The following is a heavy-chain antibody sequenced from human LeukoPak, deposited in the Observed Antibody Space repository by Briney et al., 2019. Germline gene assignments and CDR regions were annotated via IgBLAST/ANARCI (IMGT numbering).Heavy chain of an antibody. J-gene: IGHJ4*02. D-gene: IGHD3-10*01. CDR3: ASGEVTSVDY. Sequence: PGGSLRLSCAASGFTFSSYSMNWVRQAPGKGLEWVSSISSSSSYIYYADSVKGRFTISRDNAKNSLYLQMNSLRAEDTAAYYCASGEVTSVDYWGQGTLVTVSS. CDR2: ISSSSSYI. CDR1: GFTFSSYS. V-gene: IGHV3-21*01.